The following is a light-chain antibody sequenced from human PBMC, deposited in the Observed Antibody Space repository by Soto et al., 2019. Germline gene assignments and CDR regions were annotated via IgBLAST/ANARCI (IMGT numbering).Light chain of an antibody. Sequence: ELVMTQSPATLSVSPGERATLSCRASQSVRRKLALYQQKPGQAPRLLIYEASTRAAGVPARFSGSGSGTESTPTISSLQSEDFAVYAGQHYNNCPAFGKGTQVESK. CDR2: EAS. V-gene: IGKV3-15*01. CDR1: QSVRRK. CDR3: QHYNNCPA. J-gene: IGKJ1*01.